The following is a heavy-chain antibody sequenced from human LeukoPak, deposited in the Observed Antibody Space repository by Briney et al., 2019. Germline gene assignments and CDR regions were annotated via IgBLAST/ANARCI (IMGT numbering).Heavy chain of an antibody. CDR1: GFTFSSSE. CDR3: ARDGPGYSFDH. V-gene: IGHV3-48*03. CDR2: ISTGGSTI. D-gene: IGHD5-18*01. J-gene: IGHJ4*02. Sequence: PGGSLRLSCAASGFTFSSSEMHWVRQAPGKGLEWASCISTGGSTIYNADSVKGRFTVSRDNARNSLYLQMKSLRDEDTAVYYCARDGPGYSFDHWGQGTLVTVSS.